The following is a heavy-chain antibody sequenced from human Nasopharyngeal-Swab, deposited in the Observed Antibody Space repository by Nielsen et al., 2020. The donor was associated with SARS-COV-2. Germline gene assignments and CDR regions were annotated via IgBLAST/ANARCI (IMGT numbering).Heavy chain of an antibody. CDR2: IYYSGST. J-gene: IGHJ4*02. CDR3: ARRGYDILTGQYYFDY. D-gene: IGHD3-9*01. Sequence: SETLSLTCTVSGGSISSSSYYWDWIRQPPGKGLEWIGSIYYSGSTYYNPSLKSRVTISVDTSKNQFSLKLSSVTAADTAVYYCARRGYDILTGQYYFDYWGQGTLVTVSS. CDR1: GGSISSSSYY. V-gene: IGHV4-39*01.